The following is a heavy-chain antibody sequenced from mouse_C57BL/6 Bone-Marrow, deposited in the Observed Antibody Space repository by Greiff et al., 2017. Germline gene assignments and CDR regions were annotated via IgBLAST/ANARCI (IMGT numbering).Heavy chain of an antibody. Sequence: VQLQQSGAELVKPGASVKLSCKASGYTFTEYTIHWVKQRSGQGLEWIGWFYPGSGSIKYNEKFKDKATLTADKSSSTVYMELSRLTSEDSAVYFCARHEEVPYGNYSYWYFDVWGTGTTVTVSS. J-gene: IGHJ1*03. D-gene: IGHD2-1*01. CDR2: FYPGSGSI. CDR3: ARHEEVPYGNYSYWYFDV. CDR1: GYTFTEYT. V-gene: IGHV1-62-2*01.